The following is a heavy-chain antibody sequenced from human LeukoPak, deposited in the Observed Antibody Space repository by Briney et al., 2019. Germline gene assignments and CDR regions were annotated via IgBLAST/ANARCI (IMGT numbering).Heavy chain of an antibody. Sequence: GESLKISCKGSGYSFPNYWIGWVRQMPGKGLEWMGIIYPGDSHTRYSPSFQDQVTVSVDKSISTAYLQWSSLKASDTAMYYCARGPYAYTSSATLGSYNWFDPWGQGSLVTVSS. CDR3: ARGPYAYTSSATLGSYNWFDP. V-gene: IGHV5-51*01. D-gene: IGHD2-2*02. CDR1: GYSFPNYW. CDR2: IYPGDSHT. J-gene: IGHJ5*02.